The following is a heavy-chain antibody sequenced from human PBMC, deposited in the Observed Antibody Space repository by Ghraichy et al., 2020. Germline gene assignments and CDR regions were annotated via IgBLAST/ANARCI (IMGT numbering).Heavy chain of an antibody. CDR2: IKVDGTEK. CDR3: ARAKFDVWGSYPLGY. V-gene: IGHV3-7*01. Sequence: GESLNISCVASGLTFSSYWMSWVRQGPGKGLEWVANIKVDGTEKNYVDSVKGRFTISRDNAKNSLYLQMNSLRVEDTAVYYCARAKFDVWGSYPLGYWGRGILVTVSP. CDR1: GLTFSSYW. D-gene: IGHD3-16*01. J-gene: IGHJ4*02.